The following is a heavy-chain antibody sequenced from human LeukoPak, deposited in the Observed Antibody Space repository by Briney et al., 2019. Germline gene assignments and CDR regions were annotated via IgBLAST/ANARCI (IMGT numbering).Heavy chain of an antibody. D-gene: IGHD5-12*01. J-gene: IGHJ6*02. V-gene: IGHV3-23*01. CDR1: GFTFRSFG. CDR2: ISGSGGST. CDR3: AKVATMGDYYGMDV. Sequence: GGSVRLSCAASGFTFRSFGMNWVRQAPGKGLEWVSAISGSGGSTYYADSVKGRFTISRDNSKNTLYLQMNSLRAEDTAVYYCAKVATMGDYYGMDVWGQGTTVTVSS.